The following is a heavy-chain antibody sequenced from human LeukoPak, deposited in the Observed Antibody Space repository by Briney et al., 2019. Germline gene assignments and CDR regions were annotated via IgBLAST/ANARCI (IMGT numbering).Heavy chain of an antibody. V-gene: IGHV1-18*01. Sequence: ASVKVSCKASGYTFTSYGISWVRQAPGQGLEWMGWISAYNGNTNYAQKLQGRVTMTTDTSTSTAYMELRSLRSDNTAVYYCARDPDFWSGYYVHRAFDIWGQGTMVTVSS. J-gene: IGHJ3*02. CDR1: GYTFTSYG. D-gene: IGHD3-3*01. CDR2: ISAYNGNT. CDR3: ARDPDFWSGYYVHRAFDI.